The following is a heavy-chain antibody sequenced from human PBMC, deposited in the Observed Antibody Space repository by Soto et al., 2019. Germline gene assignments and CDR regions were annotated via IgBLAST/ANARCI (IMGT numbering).Heavy chain of an antibody. Sequence: QVQLVESGGGVVQPGRSLRLSCAASGFTFSSYGMHWVRQAPGKGLEWVAVIWYDGSNKYYADSVKGRFTISRDNSKNKMYLQMNSLRAEDTAVYYGARDGGSGWYADYFDYWGQGTLVTVSS. J-gene: IGHJ4*02. CDR2: IWYDGSNK. V-gene: IGHV3-33*01. D-gene: IGHD6-19*01. CDR3: ARDGGSGWYADYFDY. CDR1: GFTFSSYG.